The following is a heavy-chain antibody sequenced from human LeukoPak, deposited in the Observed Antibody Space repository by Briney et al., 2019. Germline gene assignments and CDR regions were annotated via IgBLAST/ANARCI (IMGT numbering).Heavy chain of an antibody. V-gene: IGHV3-23*01. Sequence: GGSLRLSCAASGFTFTNYAVSWVRQAPGKGLEWVSTISGGGGSTYSADSVMGRFTISRDNSKTTLYLQMNSLRAEDTAVYYCAKENWVYNWKYDSSGSGINYWGQGTRVTVSS. CDR2: ISGGGGST. CDR3: AKENWVYNWKYDSSGSGINY. D-gene: IGHD3-22*01. J-gene: IGHJ4*02. CDR1: GFTFTNYA.